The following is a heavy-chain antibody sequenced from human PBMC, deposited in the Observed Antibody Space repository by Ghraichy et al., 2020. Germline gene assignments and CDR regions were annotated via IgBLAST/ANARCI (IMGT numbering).Heavy chain of an antibody. CDR3: AKASSTSCYINPVGLGCAFAV. CDR1: EFTFSSYN. D-gene: IGHD2-2*01. J-gene: IGHJ3*01. CDR2: ILFDGTKT. Sequence: GGSLRLSCAASEFTFSSYNMHWVRQAPGKGLEWVALILFDGTKTYYTDSVKGRFTISRDNSKNTLYLQMNSLTVDDTAVYYCAKASSTSCYINPVGLGCAFAVWGQGTMVTVSS. V-gene: IGHV3-30*18.